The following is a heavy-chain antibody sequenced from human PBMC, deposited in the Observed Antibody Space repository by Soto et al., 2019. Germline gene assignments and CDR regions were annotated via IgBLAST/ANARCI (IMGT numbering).Heavy chain of an antibody. CDR1: GGSGSSSSCS. V-gene: IGHV4-39*01. Sequence: SETLSLTCTVSGGSGSSSSCSWGWVRQPPGKGVEWIGSIYYSGSNYYNPSLKSRVTISGDTCKNQFSLTLSSVTAADTAVYYCARHCPDIVAAITWAYYFDYWGQGTLVTVSS. CDR2: IYYSGSN. D-gene: IGHD5-12*01. J-gene: IGHJ4*02. CDR3: ARHCPDIVAAITWAYYFDY.